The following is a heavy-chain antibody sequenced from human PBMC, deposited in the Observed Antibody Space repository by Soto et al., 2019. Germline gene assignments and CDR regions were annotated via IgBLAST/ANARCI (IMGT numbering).Heavy chain of an antibody. Sequence: LSLTCAVYGGSFSGYYWSWIRQPPGKGLEWIGEINHSGSTNYNPSLKSRVTISVDTSKNQFSLKLSSVTAADTAVYYCARGGHYGSGSTWGQGTLVTVSS. J-gene: IGHJ4*02. CDR3: ARGGHYGSGST. CDR2: INHSGST. V-gene: IGHV4-34*01. D-gene: IGHD3-10*01. CDR1: GGSFSGYY.